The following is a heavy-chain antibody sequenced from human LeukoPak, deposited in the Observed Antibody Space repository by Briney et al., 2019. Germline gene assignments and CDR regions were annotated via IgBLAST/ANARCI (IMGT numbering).Heavy chain of an antibody. CDR1: GFTFSSYW. J-gene: IGHJ4*02. Sequence: GGSLKLSCAASGFTFSSYWMSWVRQAPGKGLEWVANIKQNGSEKYYVDSVKGRFTISRDNAKNSLYLQMNSLRAEDTAVYYCAREAIAARNFDYWGQGTLVIVSS. D-gene: IGHD6-6*01. CDR3: AREAIAARNFDY. CDR2: IKQNGSEK. V-gene: IGHV3-7*01.